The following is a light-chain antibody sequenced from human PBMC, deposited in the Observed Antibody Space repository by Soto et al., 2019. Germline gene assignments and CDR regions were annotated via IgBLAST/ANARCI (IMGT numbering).Light chain of an antibody. CDR3: QHFNNWPPELT. CDR2: GAS. J-gene: IGKJ4*01. CDR1: QSISDT. V-gene: IGKV3-15*01. Sequence: ELVMTQSPATLSVSPGGRATLSCRASQSISDTLAWYQQKPGQAPRLLIFGASTRATGVPARFSGSGSGTEFILTISSLQSEDFATYYCQHFNNWPPELTFGGGTKVDIK.